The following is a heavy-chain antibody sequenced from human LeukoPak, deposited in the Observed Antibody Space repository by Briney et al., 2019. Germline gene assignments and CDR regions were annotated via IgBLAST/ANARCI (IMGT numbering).Heavy chain of an antibody. CDR3: ARISALDYYYSMDV. Sequence: GASLQISCEGAGSNFSNYGIGGGRQLPGKGLEGMGRSYPGDSDTRYSPSFQGQVTISADKSISPAYLQWSSLKASDTAMYYCARISALDYYYSMDVWGKGTTVTISS. CDR2: SYPGDSDT. V-gene: IGHV5-51*01. J-gene: IGHJ6*03. D-gene: IGHD2-15*01. CDR1: GSNFSNYG.